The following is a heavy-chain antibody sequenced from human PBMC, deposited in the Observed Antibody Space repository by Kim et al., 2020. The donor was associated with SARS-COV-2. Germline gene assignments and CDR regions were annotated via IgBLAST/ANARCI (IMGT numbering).Heavy chain of an antibody. CDR3: AKWVTAAGTFYYYGMDV. CDR2: IWYDGSNK. V-gene: IGHV3-33*06. Sequence: GGSLRLSCAASGFTFSSYGMHWVRQAPGKGLEWVAVIWYDGSNKYYADSVKGRFTISRDNSKNTLYLQMNSLRAEDTAVYYCAKWVTAAGTFYYYGMDVWGQGTTVTVSS. D-gene: IGHD6-13*01. J-gene: IGHJ6*02. CDR1: GFTFSSYG.